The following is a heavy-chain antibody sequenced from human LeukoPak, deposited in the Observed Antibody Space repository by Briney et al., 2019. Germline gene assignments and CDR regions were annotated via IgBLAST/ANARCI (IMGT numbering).Heavy chain of an antibody. D-gene: IGHD6-6*01. CDR3: ARGGRSTAARDYYYYMDV. J-gene: IGHJ6*03. V-gene: IGHV4-34*01. CDR1: GGSFSGYY. Sequence: SQTPSLTCAVYGGSFSGYYWSWIRQPPGKGLEWIGEINQSGSTNYNPSLKGRVTISVDTSKNQFSLKLSSVTAADTAVYYCARGGRSTAARDYYYYMDVWGKGTTVTVSS. CDR2: INQSGST.